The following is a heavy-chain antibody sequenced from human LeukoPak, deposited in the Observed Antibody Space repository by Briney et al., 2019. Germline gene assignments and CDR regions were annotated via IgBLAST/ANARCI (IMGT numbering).Heavy chain of an antibody. V-gene: IGHV3-23*01. Sequence: PGGSLRLSCAASGFTFSCYAMSWVRQAPGKRLEWVSAISGSGGSTYYADSVKGRFTISRDNFKNTLYLQMNSLRAEDSAVYYCAKAHSGWYSDYWGQGTLVTVSS. D-gene: IGHD6-19*01. CDR2: ISGSGGST. CDR3: AKAHSGWYSDY. CDR1: GFTFSCYA. J-gene: IGHJ4*02.